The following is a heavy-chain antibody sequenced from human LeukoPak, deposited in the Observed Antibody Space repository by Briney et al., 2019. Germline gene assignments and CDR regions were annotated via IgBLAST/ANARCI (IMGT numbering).Heavy chain of an antibody. CDR2: ISGSGGNT. V-gene: IGHV3-23*01. D-gene: IGHD3-22*01. J-gene: IGHJ4*02. Sequence: GGSLRLSCAASGFTFSSYAMSWVRQAPGKGLEWVSTISGSGGNTYYADSVKGRFTISRDNSKNTLFLQMNSLRAEDTAVYYCAKAPYYYYDSSGYYGPIDYWGQGTLVTVSS. CDR1: GFTFSSYA. CDR3: AKAPYYYYDSSGYYGPIDY.